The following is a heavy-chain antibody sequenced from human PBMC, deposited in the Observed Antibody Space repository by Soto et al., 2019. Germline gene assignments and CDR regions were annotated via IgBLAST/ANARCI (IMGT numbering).Heavy chain of an antibody. Sequence: EVQLLESGGGLVQPGGSLRLSCTASGFTFSSYAMSWVRQAPGKGLEWVSAISGSGGSTYYADSVKGRFTISRDNSKNTLYLQMNSLRAEDTAVYYCAKVHVWYSSSWYLAFDIWGQGTMVTVSS. J-gene: IGHJ3*02. CDR3: AKVHVWYSSSWYLAFDI. V-gene: IGHV3-23*01. CDR1: GFTFSSYA. D-gene: IGHD6-13*01. CDR2: ISGSGGST.